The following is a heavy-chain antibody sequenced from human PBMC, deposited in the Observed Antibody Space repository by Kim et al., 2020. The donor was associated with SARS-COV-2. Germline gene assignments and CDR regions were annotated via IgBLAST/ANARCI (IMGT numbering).Heavy chain of an antibody. CDR3: ATGRKGIVVETMCDYFDP. V-gene: IGHV4-34*01. J-gene: IGHJ5*02. CDR2: INLIGST. Sequence: SETLSLTCAVYGESSNDYFWSWIRQPPGKGLEWIGEINLIGSTNYNPSLKSRVTISVDTSKNQFSLKLNSLTAADTAVYYCATGRKGIVVETMCDYFDPWGQGTLLTVSS. CDR1: GESSNDYF. D-gene: IGHD2-21*02.